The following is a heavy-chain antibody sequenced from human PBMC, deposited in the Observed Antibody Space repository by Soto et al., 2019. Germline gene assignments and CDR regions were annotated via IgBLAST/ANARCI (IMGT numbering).Heavy chain of an antibody. J-gene: IGHJ4*02. V-gene: IGHV2-5*02. Sequence: QITLKESGPALVKPTQTLTLPCTFSGFSFSTNGVGVGWLRQPPGKALEWLALIYWDDDKRHSPSLKSRLTITKNSSKNQVVLTMTNMDPVDTGTDYCAHSGGVRGYSDGWTPNFWGQGTLVTVSS. D-gene: IGHD5-18*01. CDR3: AHSGGVRGYSDGWTPNF. CDR1: GFSFSTNGVG. CDR2: IYWDDDK.